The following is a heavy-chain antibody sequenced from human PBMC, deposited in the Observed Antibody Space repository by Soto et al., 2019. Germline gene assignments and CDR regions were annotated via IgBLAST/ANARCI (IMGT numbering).Heavy chain of an antibody. CDR2: IYYSGST. J-gene: IGHJ5*02. CDR1: GGSISSSSYY. V-gene: IGHV4-39*01. CDR3: ARHRIAAAGTPNWFDP. D-gene: IGHD6-13*01. Sequence: PSETLSLTCTVSGGSISSSSYYWGWIRQPPGKGLEWIGSIYYSGSTYYNPSLKSRVTISVDTSKNQFSLKLSSVTAADTAVYYCARHRIAAAGTPNWFDPWGQGTLVTV.